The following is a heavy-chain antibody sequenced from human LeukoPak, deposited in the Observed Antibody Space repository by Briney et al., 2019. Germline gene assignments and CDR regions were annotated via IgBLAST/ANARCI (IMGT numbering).Heavy chain of an antibody. CDR1: EFTFSRYW. V-gene: IGHV3-7*05. Sequence: GGSLRLSCAASEFTFSRYWMSWVRQAPGKGLEWVANIKQDGSEKYYVDSVKGRFTISRDNAKNSLYLQMNSLRAEDTAVYYCARLRRYSSSWYGYFDLWGRGTLVTVSS. J-gene: IGHJ2*01. CDR3: ARLRRYSSSWYGYFDL. CDR2: IKQDGSEK. D-gene: IGHD6-13*01.